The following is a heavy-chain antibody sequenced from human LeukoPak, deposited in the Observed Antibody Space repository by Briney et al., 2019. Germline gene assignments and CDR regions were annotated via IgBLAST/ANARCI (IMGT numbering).Heavy chain of an antibody. D-gene: IGHD4-17*01. Sequence: GGSLRLSCAASGFPFSSYDMHWVRQATGKGLEWVSAIGTAGDTYYPGSVKGRFTISRENAKDSLYLQMNSLRAGDTAVYYCARGYYGDYAFDYWGQGTLVTVSS. CDR3: ARGYYGDYAFDY. CDR1: GFPFSSYD. V-gene: IGHV3-13*01. J-gene: IGHJ4*02. CDR2: IGTAGDT.